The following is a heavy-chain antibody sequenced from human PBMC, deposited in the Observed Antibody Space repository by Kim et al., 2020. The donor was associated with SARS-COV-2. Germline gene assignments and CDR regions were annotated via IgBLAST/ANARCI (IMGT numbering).Heavy chain of an antibody. V-gene: IGHV1-69*13. Sequence: SVKVSCKASGGTFSSYAISWVRQAPGQGLEWMGGIIPIFGTANYAQKFQGRVTITADESTSTAYMELSSLRSEDTAVYYCAREGGGSLGYCSGGSCYIYGMDVWGQGTTVTVSS. CDR3: AREGGGSLGYCSGGSCYIYGMDV. J-gene: IGHJ6*02. CDR2: IIPIFGTA. CDR1: GGTFSSYA. D-gene: IGHD2-15*01.